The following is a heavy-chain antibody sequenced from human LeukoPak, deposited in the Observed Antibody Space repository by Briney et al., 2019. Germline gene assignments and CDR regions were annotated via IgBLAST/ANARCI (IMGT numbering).Heavy chain of an antibody. J-gene: IGHJ6*03. V-gene: IGHV1-8*03. CDR1: GYTFTSYD. D-gene: IGHD1-26*01. Sequence: ASVKVSCKASGYTFTSYDINWVRQATGQGLEWMGWMNPNSGNTGYAQKFQGRVTITRNTSISTAYMELSSLRSEDTAVYYCARGQWARDYYYYMDVWGKGTTVTVSS. CDR2: MNPNSGNT. CDR3: ARGQWARDYYYYMDV.